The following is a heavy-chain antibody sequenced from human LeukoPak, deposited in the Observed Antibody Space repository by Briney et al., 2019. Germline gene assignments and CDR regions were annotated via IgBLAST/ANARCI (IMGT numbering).Heavy chain of an antibody. Sequence: ASVKVSCEASGYTFTSYYMHWVRQAPGQGLERMGIINPSGGSTSYAQKFQGRVTMTRDTSTSTVYMELSSLRSEDTAVYYCARQLRLRYNWFDPWGQGTLVTVSS. J-gene: IGHJ5*02. D-gene: IGHD1-7*01. CDR1: GYTFTSYY. CDR3: ARQLRLRYNWFDP. CDR2: INPSGGST. V-gene: IGHV1-46*01.